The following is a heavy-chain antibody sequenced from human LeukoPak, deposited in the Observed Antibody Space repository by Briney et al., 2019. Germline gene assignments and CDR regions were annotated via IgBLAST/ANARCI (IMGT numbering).Heavy chain of an antibody. CDR1: GFTFSSYG. CDR2: IWYDGSNK. V-gene: IGHV3-33*06. D-gene: IGHD6-19*01. CDR3: AKDLGGWYYFDY. J-gene: IGHJ4*02. Sequence: PGGSLRLSCAASGFTFSSYGMHWVRQASGKGLEWVAVIWYDGSNKYYADSVKGRFTISRDNSKNTLYLQMNSLRAEDTAVYYCAKDLGGWYYFDYWGQGTLVTVSS.